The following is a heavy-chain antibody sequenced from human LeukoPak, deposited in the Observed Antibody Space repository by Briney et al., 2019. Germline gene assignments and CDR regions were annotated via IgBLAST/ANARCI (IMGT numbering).Heavy chain of an antibody. J-gene: IGHJ4*02. V-gene: IGHV3-21*01. CDR1: GFTFNTYN. D-gene: IGHD4-17*01. CDR2: ISTSSSYI. Sequence: PGGSLRLSCAASGFTFNTYNMNWVRQAPGKGLEWVSSISTSSSYIYYADSVKGRFTISRDNARNSLYLQMNSLRAEDTAVYYCARGTHDYGDYGGDYWGQGTLVTVSS. CDR3: ARGTHDYGDYGGDY.